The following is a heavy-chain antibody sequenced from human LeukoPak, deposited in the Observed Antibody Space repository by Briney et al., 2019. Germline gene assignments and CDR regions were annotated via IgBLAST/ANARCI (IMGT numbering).Heavy chain of an antibody. CDR3: ARYYYGSGSYYRKPGFDY. CDR1: GGSFSGYY. V-gene: IGHV4-34*01. Sequence: SETLSLTCAVYGGSFSGYYWSWIRQPPGKGLEWIGEINHSGSTNYNPSLKSRATISVDTSKNQFSLKLSSVTAADTAVYYCARYYYGSGSYYRKPGFDYWGQGTLVTVSS. CDR2: INHSGST. D-gene: IGHD3-10*01. J-gene: IGHJ4*02.